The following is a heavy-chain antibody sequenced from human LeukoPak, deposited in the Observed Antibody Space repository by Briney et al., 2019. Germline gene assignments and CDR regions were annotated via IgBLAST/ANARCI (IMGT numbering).Heavy chain of an antibody. CDR3: ARWDRFHGV. V-gene: IGHV3-21*01. Sequence: PGGSLRLSCAASGFTFSTYSMNWVRQAPGQGLEWVSSISSSSTYIYYADSVKGRFTISRDNSKNALYLQMNNLRAEETAVYFCARWDRFHGVWGQGTLVTVP. J-gene: IGHJ4*02. D-gene: IGHD4-17*01. CDR2: ISSSSTYI. CDR1: GFTFSTYS.